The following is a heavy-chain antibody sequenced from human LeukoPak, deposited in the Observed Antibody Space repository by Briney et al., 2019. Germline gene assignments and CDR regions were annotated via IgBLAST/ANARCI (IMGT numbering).Heavy chain of an antibody. J-gene: IGHJ4*02. CDR2: ISSSSSYI. V-gene: IGHV3-21*01. CDR3: ARAGNNWNWALDY. D-gene: IGHD1-1*01. Sequence: GGSLRLSCAASGFNISSYSMNWVRQAPGKGLEWVSFISSSSSYIYYADSVKGRFTISRDNAKNSLYLQMSSLRAEDTAVYYCARAGNNWNWALDYWAREPWSPSPQ. CDR1: GFNISSYS.